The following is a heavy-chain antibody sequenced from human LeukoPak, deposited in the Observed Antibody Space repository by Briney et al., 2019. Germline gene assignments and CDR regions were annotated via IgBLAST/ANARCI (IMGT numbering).Heavy chain of an antibody. D-gene: IGHD6-6*01. CDR2: ISSHSRDI. CDR3: ARDDRDISSFRFDY. CDR1: GFTFNTYS. Sequence: PGGSLRLSCAASGFTFNTYSMNWVRQAPGKELEWVSSISSHSRDIYYADSVKGRFTISRDNAKNSLHLQMNSLRAEDTAVYYCARDDRDISSFRFDYWGHGILVTVSS. J-gene: IGHJ4*01. V-gene: IGHV3-21*01.